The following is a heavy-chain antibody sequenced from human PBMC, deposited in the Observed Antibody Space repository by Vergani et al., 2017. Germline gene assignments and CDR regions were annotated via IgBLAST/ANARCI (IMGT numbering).Heavy chain of an antibody. D-gene: IGHD2-15*01. CDR2: IIPIFGTA. J-gene: IGHJ4*02. CDR3: AGGGGRFGYCSGGSCPFDY. V-gene: IGHV1-69*01. Sequence: QVQLVQSGAEVKKPGSSVKVSCKASGGTFSSYAISWVRPAPGQGLEWMGGIIPIFGTANYAQKFQGRVTITADESTSTAYMELSSLRSEDTAVYYCAGGGGRFGYCSGGSCPFDYWGQGTLVTVSS. CDR1: GGTFSSYA.